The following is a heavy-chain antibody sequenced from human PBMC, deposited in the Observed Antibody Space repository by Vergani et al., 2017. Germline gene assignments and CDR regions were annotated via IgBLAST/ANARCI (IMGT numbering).Heavy chain of an antibody. Sequence: QVQLVQSGAEVKKPGSSVKVSCKASGGTFSSYAISWVRQAPGQGLEWMGRIIPILGIANYAQKFQGRVTITADKSTSTAYMELSSLRSEDTAVYYCARDDHPAGDSSGWDEQNYYYYGMDVWGQGTTVTVSS. CDR3: ARDDHPAGDSSGWDEQNYYYYGMDV. D-gene: IGHD6-19*01. CDR1: GGTFSSYA. J-gene: IGHJ6*02. CDR2: IIPILGIA. V-gene: IGHV1-69*04.